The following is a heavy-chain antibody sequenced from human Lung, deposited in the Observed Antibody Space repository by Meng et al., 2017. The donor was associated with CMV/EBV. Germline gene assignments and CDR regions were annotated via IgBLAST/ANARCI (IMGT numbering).Heavy chain of an antibody. D-gene: IGHD6-13*01. CDR1: GFTFSAYA. Sequence: LTCAASGFTFSAYAMNWVRQAPGKGLEWVTSISTTSTYIYYADSVKGRFTISRDNAQNSVYLQMNSLSAEDTGVYYCARSWDGMDVWGQGTTVTVSS. V-gene: IGHV3-21*01. CDR3: ARSWDGMDV. J-gene: IGHJ6*02. CDR2: ISTTSTYI.